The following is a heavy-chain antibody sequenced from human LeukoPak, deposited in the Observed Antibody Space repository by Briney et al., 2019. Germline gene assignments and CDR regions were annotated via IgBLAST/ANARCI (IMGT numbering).Heavy chain of an antibody. V-gene: IGHV4-59*01. J-gene: IGHJ4*02. D-gene: IGHD6-19*01. CDR3: AKDSGPRFDY. Sequence: QPSETLSLTCTVSGGSISSYYWSWIRQPPGKGLEWIGYVFYTGSTNYNPSLKSRVTISVDTSKNQLSLKLRFVTAADTAVYYCAKDSGPRFDYWGQGTLVTVSS. CDR1: GGSISSYY. CDR2: VFYTGST.